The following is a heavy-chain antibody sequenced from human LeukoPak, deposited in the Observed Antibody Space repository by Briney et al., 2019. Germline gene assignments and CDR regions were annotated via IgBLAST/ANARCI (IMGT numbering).Heavy chain of an antibody. CDR1: GGSFSGYY. J-gene: IGHJ4*02. Sequence: SETLSLTCAVYGGSFSGYYWSWVRQPPGEGLEWIGEINHSGSTNYNPSLKSRVTISVDTSKNQFSLKLSSVTAADTAVYYCARSPGYCSGGSCYLFDYWGQGTLVTVSS. CDR3: ARSPGYCSGGSCYLFDY. CDR2: INHSGST. D-gene: IGHD2-15*01. V-gene: IGHV4-34*01.